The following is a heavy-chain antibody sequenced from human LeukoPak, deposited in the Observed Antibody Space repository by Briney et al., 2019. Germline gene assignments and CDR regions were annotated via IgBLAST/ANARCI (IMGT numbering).Heavy chain of an antibody. CDR2: ISSSGSTK. CDR1: GITFSSYS. D-gene: IGHD3-9*01. J-gene: IGHJ4*02. V-gene: IGHV3-48*01. Sequence: GGSLRLSCGASGITFSSYSMNWVRQAPGKGLEWVSYISSSGSTKYYADSVKGRFTISRDNARNSLYLRMNSLRAEDTAVYYCARVRRVLRSFDWLSGFFDYWGQGTLVTVSS. CDR3: ARVRRVLRSFDWLSGFFDY.